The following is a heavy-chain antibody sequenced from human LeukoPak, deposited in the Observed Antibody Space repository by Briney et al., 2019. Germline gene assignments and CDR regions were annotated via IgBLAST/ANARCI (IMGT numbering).Heavy chain of an antibody. CDR3: ARAAPMARGYYGMDV. D-gene: IGHD3-10*01. J-gene: IGHJ6*02. CDR1: GYTFTSYD. CDR2: VSAYNGNT. Sequence: GASVKVSCKASGYTFTSYDISWVRQSPGQGLEWMGRVSAYNGNTNYAQKFQGRVTMTTDTSTSTAYMELRSLRSEDTAVFHCARAAPMARGYYGMDVWGQGTAVTVSS. V-gene: IGHV1-18*01.